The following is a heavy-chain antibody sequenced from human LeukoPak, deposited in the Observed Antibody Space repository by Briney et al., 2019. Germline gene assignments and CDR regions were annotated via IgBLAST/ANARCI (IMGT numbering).Heavy chain of an antibody. CDR1: GFTFSSYG. CDR3: AREGVYSNGPFDY. V-gene: IGHV3-30*03. D-gene: IGHD5-18*01. Sequence: PGRSLRLSCAASGFTFSSYGMHWVRQAPGKGLEWVAVISYDGSNKYYADSVKGRFTISRDNSKNTLYLQTNSLRAEDTAVYYCAREGVYSNGPFDYWGQGTRVTVSS. CDR2: ISYDGSNK. J-gene: IGHJ4*02.